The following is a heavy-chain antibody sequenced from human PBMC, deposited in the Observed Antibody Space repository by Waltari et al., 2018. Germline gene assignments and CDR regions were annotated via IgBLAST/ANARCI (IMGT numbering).Heavy chain of an antibody. Sequence: EVQLVQSGAEVKKPGATVKISCRVSGYTFTDYYMHWVQQAPGKGLEWMGLVDPEDGETIYAEKFQGRVTITADTSTDTAYMELSSLRSEDTAVYYCATDRNDYGDYEGYYFDYWGQGTLVTVSS. CDR1: GYTFTDYY. CDR2: VDPEDGET. J-gene: IGHJ4*02. V-gene: IGHV1-69-2*01. CDR3: ATDRNDYGDYEGYYFDY. D-gene: IGHD4-17*01.